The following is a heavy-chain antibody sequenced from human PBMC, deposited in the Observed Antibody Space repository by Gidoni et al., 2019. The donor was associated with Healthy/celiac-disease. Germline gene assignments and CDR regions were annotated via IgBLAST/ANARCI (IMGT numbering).Heavy chain of an antibody. V-gene: IGHV1-46*01. CDR1: GYTFTSYY. Sequence: QVQLVQSGAEVKKPGASVKVSCKASGYTFTSYYMHWVRQAPGQGLEWMGIINPSGGSTSYAQKFQGRVTMTRDTSTSTVYMELSSLRSEDTAVYYCARNGYYYDSSGSPDAFDIWGQGTMVTVSS. CDR3: ARNGYYYDSSGSPDAFDI. D-gene: IGHD3-22*01. J-gene: IGHJ3*02. CDR2: INPSGGST.